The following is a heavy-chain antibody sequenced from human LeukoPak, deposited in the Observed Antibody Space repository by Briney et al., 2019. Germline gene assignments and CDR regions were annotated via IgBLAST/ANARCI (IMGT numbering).Heavy chain of an antibody. J-gene: IGHJ6*03. D-gene: IGHD3-10*01. CDR3: AREQEGYYGSGSYYKALLYYYMDV. Sequence: ASVKVSCKASGYTFTSYGISWVRQAPGQGLEWMGWISAYNGNTNYAQKLQGRVTMTTDTSTSTAYMELRSLRSDDTAVYYCAREQEGYYGSGSYYKALLYYYMDVWGKGTTVTISS. V-gene: IGHV1-18*01. CDR2: ISAYNGNT. CDR1: GYTFTSYG.